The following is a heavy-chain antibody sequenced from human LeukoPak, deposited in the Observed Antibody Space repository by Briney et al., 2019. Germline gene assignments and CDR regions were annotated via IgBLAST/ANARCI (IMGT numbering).Heavy chain of an antibody. D-gene: IGHD4-11*01. CDR2: INHSGST. Sequence: PSETLSLTCAVYGGSFSGYYWSWIRQPPGKGLEWIGEINHSGSTNYNPSLKSRVTISVDTSKNQFPLKLSSVTAADTAVYYCARLNDYSNYAPYFDYWGQGTLVTVSS. CDR1: GGSFSGYY. V-gene: IGHV4-34*01. J-gene: IGHJ4*02. CDR3: ARLNDYSNYAPYFDY.